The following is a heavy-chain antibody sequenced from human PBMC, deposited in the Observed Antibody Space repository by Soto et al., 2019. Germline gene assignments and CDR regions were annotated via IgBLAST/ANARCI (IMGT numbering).Heavy chain of an antibody. D-gene: IGHD2-8*01. CDR3: ARDDYSTTGRNSGFDD. CDR1: GGTFNNHA. CDR2: ISYDGINQ. J-gene: IGHJ4*02. Sequence: QVQLVQSGAEVKKPGSSVKVSCKASGGTFNNHAINWVRQVPQAPGKGLEWVAVISYDGINQFYADSVRGRFTISRDDSKNTLYLQMNSLRADDTAVYYCARDDYSTTGRNSGFDDWGQGTLVTVSS. V-gene: IGHV3-30-3*01.